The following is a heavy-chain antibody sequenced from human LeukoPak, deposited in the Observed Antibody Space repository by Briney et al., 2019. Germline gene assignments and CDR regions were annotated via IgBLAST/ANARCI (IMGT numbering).Heavy chain of an antibody. J-gene: IGHJ6*02. CDR1: GGTFSSYA. Sequence: SVTVSCKASGGTFSSYAISWVRQAPGQGLEWMGRIIPILGIANYAQKFQGRVTITADKSTSTAYMELSSLRSEDTAVYYCARSRAAAGTYYYYGMDVWGQGTTVTVSS. CDR3: ARSRAAAGTYYYYGMDV. CDR2: IIPILGIA. V-gene: IGHV1-69*04. D-gene: IGHD6-13*01.